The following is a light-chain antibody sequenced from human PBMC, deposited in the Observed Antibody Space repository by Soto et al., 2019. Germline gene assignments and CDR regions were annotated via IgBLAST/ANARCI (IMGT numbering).Light chain of an antibody. Sequence: QSVLTQPASVSGSPGQSITISCTGTSSDVGGYNYVSWYQQYPGRVPKLLIYKVSNRPSGVSNRFSGSKSGNTASLTISGLQAEDEADYYCCSYASGFNYVLGTGTKVT. CDR2: KVS. CDR3: CSYASGFNYV. J-gene: IGLJ1*01. V-gene: IGLV2-14*01. CDR1: SSDVGGYNY.